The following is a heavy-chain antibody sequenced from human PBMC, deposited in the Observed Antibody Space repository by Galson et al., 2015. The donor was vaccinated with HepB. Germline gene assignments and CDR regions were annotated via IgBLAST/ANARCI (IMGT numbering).Heavy chain of an antibody. CDR1: GYTFSSFS. V-gene: IGHV1-18*01. J-gene: IGHJ5*02. CDR2: INPFEGNT. CDR3: ARGALVVVVGATQNNWFDP. Sequence: SVKVSCKASGYTFSSFSISWVRQAPGQGLEWMGWINPFEGNTDYAQKFQGRVTMTTDTSTSTAYMDLRSLRSDDTAVYYCARGALVVVVGATQNNWFDPWGQGTLVTVSS. D-gene: IGHD2-15*01.